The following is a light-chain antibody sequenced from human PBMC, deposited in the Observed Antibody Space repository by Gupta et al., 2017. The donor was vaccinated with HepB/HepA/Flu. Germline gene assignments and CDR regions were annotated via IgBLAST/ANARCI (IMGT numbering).Light chain of an antibody. J-gene: IGKJ2*01. CDR2: CVS. V-gene: IGKV4-1*01. Sequence: DIVVTQSPDSLAGSLGERATINCKSSQSVLYSSNNKNYLAPYQHKAGQPPKLLTYCVSTPVSAVRDRPNGSRPVRDFSLSMSMMNAEHVAVYFSLEDDGKPQTFAQ. CDR3: LEDDGKPQT. CDR1: QSVLYSSNNKNY.